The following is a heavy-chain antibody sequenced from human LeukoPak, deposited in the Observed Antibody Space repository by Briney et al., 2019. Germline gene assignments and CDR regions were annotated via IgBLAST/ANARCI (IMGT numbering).Heavy chain of an antibody. J-gene: IGHJ4*02. D-gene: IGHD5-18*01. Sequence: ASETLSLTCTVSGGSISSYYWSWIRQPPGKGLEWLGYIYYSGSTNYNPSLKSRVTISVDTSKNQFSLKLSSVTAADTAVYYCARQLWNYFDYWGQGTLVTVSS. CDR2: IYYSGST. CDR1: GGSISSYY. CDR3: ARQLWNYFDY. V-gene: IGHV4-59*08.